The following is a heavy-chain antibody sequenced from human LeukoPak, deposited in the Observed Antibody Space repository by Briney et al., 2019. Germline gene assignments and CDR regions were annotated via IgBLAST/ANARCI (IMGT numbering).Heavy chain of an antibody. V-gene: IGHV4-4*07. CDR2: IYASGST. CDR3: ARTSARGAQFDY. Sequence: SETLSLTCTVSGGSISNYYWSWIRQPAGGGLEWIGRIYASGSTNYNPSLKSRVTMSVDTSNNQFSLNLSSVTAADTAVYYCARTSARGAQFDYWGQGTLVTVSS. CDR1: GGSISNYY. J-gene: IGHJ4*02. D-gene: IGHD3-10*01.